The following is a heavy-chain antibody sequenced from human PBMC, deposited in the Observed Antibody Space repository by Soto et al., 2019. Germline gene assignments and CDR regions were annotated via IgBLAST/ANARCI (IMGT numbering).Heavy chain of an antibody. CDR1: GFAFNSYA. V-gene: IGHV3-23*01. D-gene: IGHD3-3*01. Sequence: EVQLLESRGGLVQPGGSLSLSWVASGFAFNSYALTWVCQAPGKGLEWVSSISGGGGAAFYADSVRDRVSISKDKSTNPAYHPLNSPGGEGTALCFCSRGRLAPAFFQVRGSGTPVSVSS. CDR3: SRGRLAPAFFQV. J-gene: IGHJ1*01. CDR2: ISGGGGAA.